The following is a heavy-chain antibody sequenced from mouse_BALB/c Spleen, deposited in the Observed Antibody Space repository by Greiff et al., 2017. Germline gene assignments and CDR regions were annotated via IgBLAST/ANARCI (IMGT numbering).Heavy chain of an antibody. J-gene: IGHJ4*01. V-gene: IGHV1S29*02. CDR3: ARYLDGYYDAMDY. CDR2: IYPYNGGT. Sequence: DVKLQESGPELVKPGASVKISCKASGYTFTDYNMHWVKQSHGKSLEWIGYIYPYNGGTGYNQKFKSKATLTVDNSSSTAYMELRSLTSEDSAVYYCARYLDGYYDAMDYWGQGTSVTVSS. D-gene: IGHD2-3*01. CDR1: GYTFTDYN.